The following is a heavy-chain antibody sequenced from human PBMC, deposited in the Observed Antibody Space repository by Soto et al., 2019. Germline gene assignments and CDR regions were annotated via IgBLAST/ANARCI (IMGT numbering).Heavy chain of an antibody. CDR1: GFTFSSYA. V-gene: IGHV3-23*01. Sequence: LRLSCAASGFTFSSYAMSWVRQAPGKGLEWVSIISGSDTTFYADSVKGRFTISRDDSKDTLYLQMDSLRDEDTAVYYCAKRTSGFYPFDSWGQGTLVTVSS. CDR3: AKRTSGFYPFDS. CDR2: ISGSDTT. D-gene: IGHD3-22*01. J-gene: IGHJ4*02.